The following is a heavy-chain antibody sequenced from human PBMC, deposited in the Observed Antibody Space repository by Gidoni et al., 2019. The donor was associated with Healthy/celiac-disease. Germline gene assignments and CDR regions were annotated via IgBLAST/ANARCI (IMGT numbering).Heavy chain of an antibody. CDR1: GCSLSSISSY. J-gene: IGHJ6*03. D-gene: IGHD6-13*01. CDR2: IYYSGST. V-gene: IGHV4-39*01. Sequence: HLQLPASGPGLVKPSETLSLTCPFSGCSLSSISSYWGWIRQPPGKGLEWIGSIYYSGSTYYNPSRKSRVTISVDTSKNQFSLKLSSVTAADTAVYYCARFRIAAAVNYYYYYMDVWGKGTTVTVSS. CDR3: ARFRIAAAVNYYYYYMDV.